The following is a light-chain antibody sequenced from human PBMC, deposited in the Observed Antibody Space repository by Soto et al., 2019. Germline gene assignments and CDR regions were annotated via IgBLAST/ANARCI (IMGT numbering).Light chain of an antibody. CDR3: CSYAGSPYV. V-gene: IGLV2-11*01. J-gene: IGLJ1*01. CDR1: SSDVGGYNY. Sequence: QSVLTQPRSVSGSPGQSVAISCTGSSSDVGGYNYVSWYQQHPGKAPKVMIYDVSKRPSGVSVRFSGSKSGNTASLTISGLQAEDEADYYCCSYAGSPYVFGTGTKVTVL. CDR2: DVS.